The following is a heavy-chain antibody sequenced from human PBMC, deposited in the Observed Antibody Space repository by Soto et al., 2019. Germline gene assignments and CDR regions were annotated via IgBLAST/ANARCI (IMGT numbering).Heavy chain of an antibody. CDR1: GFTFSNYG. CDR3: AGGTYYFYY. Sequence: QVQLVESGGDVVQPGRSLRLSCAASGFTFSNYGMHWARQAPGKGLEWVAAILYDGSNKYYADSVKGRFTISRDNSKDTLYLPMNSLRAEDTAVYYCAGGTYYFYYCGQGTLVTFSS. CDR2: ILYDGSNK. J-gene: IGHJ4*02. D-gene: IGHD1-26*01. V-gene: IGHV3-33*01.